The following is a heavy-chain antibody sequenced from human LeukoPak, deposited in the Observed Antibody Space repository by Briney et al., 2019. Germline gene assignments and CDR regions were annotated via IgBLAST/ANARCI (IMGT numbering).Heavy chain of an antibody. Sequence: ASVKVSCKASGGTFSSYAISWVRQAPGQGLEWMGGIIPIFGTANYAQKFQGRVTITTDESTSTAYMELSSLRSEDTAVYYCARSSGYLFFFDYWGQGTLVTVSS. CDR3: ARSSGYLFFFDY. CDR2: IIPIFGTA. CDR1: GGTFSSYA. D-gene: IGHD3-22*01. J-gene: IGHJ4*02. V-gene: IGHV1-69*05.